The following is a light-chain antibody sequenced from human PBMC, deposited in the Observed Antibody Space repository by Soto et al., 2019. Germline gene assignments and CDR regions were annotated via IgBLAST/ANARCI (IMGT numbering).Light chain of an antibody. J-gene: IGKJ4*01. CDR2: GAS. Sequence: EIVLTQSPGTLSLSPGERATLSCRASQSVSSSFLAWYQQKPGQAPRLLIYGASSRATGIPDRFSGSASGTDFTLTISRLEPEDFAVYYCQQYGSSPRTFGGGTKVEIK. CDR1: QSVSSSF. V-gene: IGKV3-20*01. CDR3: QQYGSSPRT.